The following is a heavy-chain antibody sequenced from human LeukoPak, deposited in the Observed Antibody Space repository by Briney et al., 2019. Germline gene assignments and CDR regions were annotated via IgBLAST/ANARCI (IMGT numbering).Heavy chain of an antibody. J-gene: IGHJ4*02. Sequence: SGGSLRLSCAASGFIFSRYAMSWVRQAPGKGLEWVSDINDNGGGTFYADSVKGRFTVSRDNSKNTLYMQMNSLRGGDTAVYYCAKRLGSSPGDFFDYWGQRTLVTVSS. V-gene: IGHV3-23*01. CDR1: GFIFSRYA. CDR2: INDNGGGT. CDR3: AKRLGSSPGDFFDY. D-gene: IGHD6-6*01.